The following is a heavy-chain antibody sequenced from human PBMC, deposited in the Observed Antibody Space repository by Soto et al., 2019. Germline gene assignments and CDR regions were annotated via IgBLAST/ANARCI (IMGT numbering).Heavy chain of an antibody. J-gene: IGHJ4*02. Sequence: ASVKVSFTGFRYTLSVYYMGWGRQATGQGLEWMGWINPNSGGTNYAQKFQGRVTMTRDTSISTAYMELSRLRSDDTAVYYCAREEDSSGYFGSDYRGQGTLVTVSS. CDR3: AREEDSSGYFGSDY. CDR1: RYTLSVYY. V-gene: IGHV1-2*02. CDR2: INPNSGGT. D-gene: IGHD3-22*01.